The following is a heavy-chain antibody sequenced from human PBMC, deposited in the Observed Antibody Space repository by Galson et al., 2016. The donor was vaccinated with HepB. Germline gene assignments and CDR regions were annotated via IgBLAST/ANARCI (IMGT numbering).Heavy chain of an antibody. J-gene: IGHJ4*02. V-gene: IGHV3-74*01. D-gene: IGHD4-11*01. Sequence: SLRLSCAASGFTFSIYWMQRVRQGPGGGLVWVSSMVSDGSTPIYADFVKGRFTISRDNAKNTLYLQMDGLRVEDTAVYYLGRESWGLPEYWGQGTLVTVSS. CDR1: GFTFSIYW. CDR3: GRESWGLPEY. CDR2: MVSDGSTP.